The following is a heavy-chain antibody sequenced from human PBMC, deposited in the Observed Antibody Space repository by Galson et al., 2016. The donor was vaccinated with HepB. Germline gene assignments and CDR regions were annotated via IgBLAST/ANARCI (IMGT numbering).Heavy chain of an antibody. J-gene: IGHJ2*01. CDR2: ITGSGVAT. CDR3: AKDGGYWTRWYFDL. CDR1: GFTFNIYD. D-gene: IGHD3-22*01. V-gene: IGHV3-23*01. Sequence: SLRLSCAASGFTFNIYDLTWVRQAPGKGLEWVSSITGSGVATYSADSVKGRFTISRDNSNNTLFLQMNSLLPDDTAIYYCAKDGGYWTRWYFDLWGRGTLVTVSS.